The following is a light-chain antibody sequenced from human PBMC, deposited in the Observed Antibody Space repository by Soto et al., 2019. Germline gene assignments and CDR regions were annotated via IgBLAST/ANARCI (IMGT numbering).Light chain of an antibody. CDR1: SSNIGSNY. CDR3: AAWDDSLSGRDWV. CDR2: RNN. V-gene: IGLV1-47*01. Sequence: QAVVTQPPSASGTPGQRVTISCSGSSSNIGSNYVYWYQQLPGTAPKLLIYRNNQRPSGVPDRFSGSKSGTSASLAISGRRSADEADYYCAAWDDSLSGRDWVFGGGTKLTVL. J-gene: IGLJ3*02.